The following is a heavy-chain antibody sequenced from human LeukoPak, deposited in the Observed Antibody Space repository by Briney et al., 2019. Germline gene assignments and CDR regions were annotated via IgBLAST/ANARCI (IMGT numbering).Heavy chain of an antibody. V-gene: IGHV3-23*01. J-gene: IGHJ4*02. Sequence: PGGSLRLSCAASGFTFSSYAMSWVRQAPGKGLEWVSAISGSGGNTYYTDSVKGRFTISRDNAKDSLYLQMNSLRDEDTAVYYCARSGRNFDYWGQGTLVTVSS. CDR3: ARSGRNFDY. D-gene: IGHD1-26*01. CDR1: GFTFSSYA. CDR2: ISGSGGNT.